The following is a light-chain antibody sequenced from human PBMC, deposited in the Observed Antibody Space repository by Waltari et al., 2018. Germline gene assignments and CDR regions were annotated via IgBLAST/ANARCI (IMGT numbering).Light chain of an antibody. Sequence: DIQMNQSPSTLPASGGDRVTITCRASQYVKKNLAWFQEKTGKAPKVLIHKASRLERGVRARSSGSGIGTELIRSISSLQPDDFATYCGEEYDRLPITFGGGTKVDI. J-gene: IGKJ4*01. CDR1: QYVKKN. CDR2: KAS. V-gene: IGKV1-5*03. CDR3: EEYDRLPIT.